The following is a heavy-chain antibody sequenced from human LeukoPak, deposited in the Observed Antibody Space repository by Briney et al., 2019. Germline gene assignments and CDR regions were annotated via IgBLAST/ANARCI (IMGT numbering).Heavy chain of an antibody. J-gene: IGHJ3*02. V-gene: IGHV4-59*11. CDR3: ARDLVTVTKGFDI. CDR1: GDSFSSQY. D-gene: IGHD4-17*01. CDR2: ISYIGST. Sequence: SETLSLTCVVSGDSFSSQYWTWIRQSPGKGLEWIGYISYIGSTNYNPSLKSRVTISIDTSKNQFSLKLTSVTAADTAVYYCARDLVTVTKGFDIWGQGTMVSVSS.